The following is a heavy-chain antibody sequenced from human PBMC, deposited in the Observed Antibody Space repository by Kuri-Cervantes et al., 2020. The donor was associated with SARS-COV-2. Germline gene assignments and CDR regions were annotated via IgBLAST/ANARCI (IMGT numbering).Heavy chain of an antibody. V-gene: IGHV3-33*01. CDR2: IWYDGSNK. J-gene: IGHJ4*02. D-gene: IGHD4-17*01. Sequence: GGSLRLSCAASGFTFSSYGIHWVRQAPGKGLEWVAVIWYDGSNKYYADSVKGRFTISRDNAKNSLYLQMNSLRAEDTAVYYCARDGLYGDYSYWGQGTLVTVAS. CDR1: GFTFSSYG. CDR3: ARDGLYGDYSY.